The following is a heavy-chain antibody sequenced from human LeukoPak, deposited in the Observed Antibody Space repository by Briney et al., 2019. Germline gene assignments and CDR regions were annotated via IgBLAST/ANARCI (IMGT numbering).Heavy chain of an antibody. V-gene: IGHV4-34*01. Sequence: SETLSLTCAVYGGSFSGYYWSWIRQPPGKGLEWIGEINHSGSTNYNPSLESRVTISVDTSKNQFSLKLSSVTAADTAVYYCARGLGYCSSTSCLTLGAFDIWGQGTMVTVSS. CDR3: ARGLGYCSSTSCLTLGAFDI. CDR1: GGSFSGYY. CDR2: INHSGST. D-gene: IGHD2-2*01. J-gene: IGHJ3*02.